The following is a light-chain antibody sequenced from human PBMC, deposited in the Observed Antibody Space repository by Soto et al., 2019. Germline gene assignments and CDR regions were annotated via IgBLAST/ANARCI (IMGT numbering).Light chain of an antibody. CDR2: NTN. J-gene: IGLJ3*02. CDR3: VLYIGSGVWV. Sequence: QTVVTQEPSFSVSPGGTVTLTCGLTSGSVSTSYYPNWYQQTPGQAPRTLIYNTNTRSSGVPDRFSGSILGNKAALTITGAQAEDESDYYCVLYIGSGVWVFGGGTKLTVL. CDR1: SGSVSTSYY. V-gene: IGLV8-61*01.